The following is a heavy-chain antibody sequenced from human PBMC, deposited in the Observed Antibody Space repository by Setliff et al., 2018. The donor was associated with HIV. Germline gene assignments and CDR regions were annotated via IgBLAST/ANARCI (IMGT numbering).Heavy chain of an antibody. V-gene: IGHV3-7*01. J-gene: IGHJ6*02. CDR3: ARKLRPGHGVDV. Sequence: PGGSLRLSCAASGFTFSSYAMCWVRQAPGKGLEWVANIGQDGSEKNYVDSVKGRFTISRDNAKNSMDLQMNSLRAEDTAIYYCARKLRPGHGVDVWGQGTTVTVSS. CDR1: GFTFSSYA. D-gene: IGHD3-10*01. CDR2: IGQDGSEK.